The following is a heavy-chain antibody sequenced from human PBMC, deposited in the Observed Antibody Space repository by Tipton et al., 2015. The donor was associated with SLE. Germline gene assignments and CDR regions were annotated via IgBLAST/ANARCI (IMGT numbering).Heavy chain of an antibody. V-gene: IGHV4-39*07. CDR3: ARGGAVWYYYYYMDV. CDR1: GDSISSGGYY. CDR2: IKHSGST. Sequence: TLSLTCTVSGDSISSGGYYWSWIRQPPGKGLEWIGEIKHSGSTNYNPSLKSRVTISVDTSKNQFSLKLSSVTAADTAVYYCARGGAVWYYYYYMDVWGKGTTVTVSS. J-gene: IGHJ6*03. D-gene: IGHD3-16*01.